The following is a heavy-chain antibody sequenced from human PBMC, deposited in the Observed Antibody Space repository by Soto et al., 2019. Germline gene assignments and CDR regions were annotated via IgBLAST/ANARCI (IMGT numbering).Heavy chain of an antibody. D-gene: IGHD3-10*01. V-gene: IGHV4-39*01. CDR1: GGSISSSSYY. CDR3: ASLLLWFGELTWFDP. J-gene: IGHJ5*02. CDR2: IYYSGST. Sequence: QLQLQESGPGLVKPSETLSLTCTVSGGSISSSSYYWGWIRQPPGKGLEWIGSIYYSGSTYYNPSLKSRVTISVDTSKNQFSLKLSSVTAADTAVYYCASLLLWFGELTWFDPWGQGTLVTVSS.